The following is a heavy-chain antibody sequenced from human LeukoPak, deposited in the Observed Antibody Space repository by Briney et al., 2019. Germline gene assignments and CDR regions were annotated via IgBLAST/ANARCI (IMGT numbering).Heavy chain of an antibody. CDR2: IYYSGST. CDR1: GGSISSYY. CDR3: ARGYTSGWSPALDI. V-gene: IGHV4-59*01. D-gene: IGHD6-19*01. Sequence: SETLSLTCTVSGGSISSYYWSWIRQPPGKGLEWIGYIYYSGSTNYNPSLKSRVTISVDTSKNQFSLKLSSVTAADTAVYYCARGYTSGWSPALDIWGQGTMVTVSS. J-gene: IGHJ3*02.